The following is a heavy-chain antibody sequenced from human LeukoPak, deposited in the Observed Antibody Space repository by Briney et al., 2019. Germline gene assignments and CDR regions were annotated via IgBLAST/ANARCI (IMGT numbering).Heavy chain of an antibody. CDR2: INHSGST. CDR3: ARGFPVDY. Sequence: SETLSLTCTVSGGSISSYYWSWIRQPPGKGLEWIGEINHSGSTNYNPSLKSRVTISVDTSKNQFSLKLSSVTAADTAVYYCARGFPVDYWGQGTLVTVSS. CDR1: GGSISSYY. J-gene: IGHJ4*02. V-gene: IGHV4-34*01.